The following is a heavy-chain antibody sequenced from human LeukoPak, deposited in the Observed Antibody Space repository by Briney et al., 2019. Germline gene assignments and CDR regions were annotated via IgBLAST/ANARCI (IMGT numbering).Heavy chain of an antibody. V-gene: IGHV4-4*02. CDR2: IYHSGST. J-gene: IGHJ5*02. CDR1: GGSISSSNW. Sequence: PSETLSLTCAVSGGSISSSNWWSWVRQPPGKGLEWIGGIYHSGSTNYNPSLKSRVTISVDKSKNQFSLKLSSVTAADTAVYYCARGLRRFGELLYVPHWFDPWGQGTLVTVSS. D-gene: IGHD3-10*01. CDR3: ARGLRRFGELLYVPHWFDP.